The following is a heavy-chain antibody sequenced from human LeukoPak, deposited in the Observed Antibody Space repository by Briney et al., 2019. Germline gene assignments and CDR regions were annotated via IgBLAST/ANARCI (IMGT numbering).Heavy chain of an antibody. CDR3: ARGVYSGYDDY. D-gene: IGHD5-12*01. V-gene: IGHV4-4*02. Sequence: SETLSLTCAVSGGSISSSNWWSWVRQPPGKGLEWIGEINHSGSTNYNPSLKSRVTISVDTSKNQFSLKLSSVTAADTAVYYCARGVYSGYDDYWGQGTLVTVSS. CDR1: GGSISSSNW. CDR2: INHSGST. J-gene: IGHJ4*02.